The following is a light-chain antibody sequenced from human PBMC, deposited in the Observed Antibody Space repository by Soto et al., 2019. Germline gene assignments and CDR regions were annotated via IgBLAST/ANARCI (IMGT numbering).Light chain of an antibody. CDR3: MQPLQAPWT. J-gene: IGKJ1*01. CDR2: LGS. Sequence: IVMTQSPLSLSVTPGEPASISCRSSQSLLHSNGYNYLDWYLQKPGQSPQLLIYLGSNRASGVPDRFSGSGSGTDFTLKISRVEAEDVGVYYCMQPLQAPWTFGQGTKVDIK. V-gene: IGKV2-28*01. CDR1: QSLLHSNGYNY.